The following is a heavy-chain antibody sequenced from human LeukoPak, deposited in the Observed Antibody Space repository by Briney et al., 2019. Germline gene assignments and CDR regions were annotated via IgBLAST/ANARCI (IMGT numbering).Heavy chain of an antibody. D-gene: IGHD1-14*01. CDR2: ISGSGGST. CDR3: AKGGRIGSLPRCDY. J-gene: IGHJ4*02. CDR1: GFTFSSYA. V-gene: IGHV3-23*01. Sequence: PGGALRLSCAASGFTFSSYAMSWVRQAPGEGLEWVAAISGSGGSTYYADSVKGRFTISRDNSKNTLYLQMNSLRVEDTGVSYCAKGGRIGSLPRCDYWGQGTLVTVSS.